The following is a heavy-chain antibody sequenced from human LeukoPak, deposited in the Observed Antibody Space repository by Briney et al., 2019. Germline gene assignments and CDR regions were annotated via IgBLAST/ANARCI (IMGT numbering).Heavy chain of an antibody. J-gene: IGHJ4*02. V-gene: IGHV3-7*05. CDR3: ARVRSSMELV. CDR2: IKQDGSEK. D-gene: IGHD1-7*01. CDR1: GFTFSSYW. Sequence: PGGSLRLSCEASGFTFSSYWMSWVRQAPGKGLEWVANIKQDGSEKYYVDSLKGRFTISRDNAKNSLYLQMNSLRAEDTAVYYCARVRSSMELVWGQGTLVTVSS.